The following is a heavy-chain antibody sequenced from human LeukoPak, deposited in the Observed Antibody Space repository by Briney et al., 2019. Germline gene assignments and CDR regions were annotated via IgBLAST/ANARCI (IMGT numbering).Heavy chain of an antibody. D-gene: IGHD3-10*01. V-gene: IGHV3-30*04. J-gene: IGHJ3*02. Sequence: GGSLRLSCAASGFTLSTYTVHWVRQTPGKGLEWVALISFDEKHKDFADSVKGRFSISRDTSKNTVSLQMDSLTTDGAAVYYCARDAVQIWFYVGTFDIWGQGSIVTVSS. CDR1: GFTLSTYT. CDR3: ARDAVQIWFYVGTFDI. CDR2: ISFDEKHK.